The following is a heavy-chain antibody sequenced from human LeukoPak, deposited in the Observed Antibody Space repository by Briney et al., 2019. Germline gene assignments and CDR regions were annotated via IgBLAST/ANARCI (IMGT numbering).Heavy chain of an antibody. D-gene: IGHD2-21*01. CDR1: GFTFSSYA. CDR3: ARGAKGDLYDY. J-gene: IGHJ4*02. CDR2: ISSNGDST. Sequence: PGGSLRLSCAATGFTFSSYAMHWVRQAPGKGLDYVSAISSNGDSTYYANSVKGRFTISRDNSKNTLYLQMGSLRAEDMAVYYCARGAKGDLYDYWGQGTLVTVSS. V-gene: IGHV3-64*01.